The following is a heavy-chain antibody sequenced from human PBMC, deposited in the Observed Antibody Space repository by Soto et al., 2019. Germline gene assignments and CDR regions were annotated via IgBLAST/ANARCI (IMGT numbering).Heavy chain of an antibody. D-gene: IGHD5-12*01. J-gene: IGHJ4*02. CDR1: GVTCISHA. V-gene: IGHV3-23*01. CDR2: ISGSGGST. Sequence: LPCAAFGVTCISHAMRRIRQAKGKGLEWVSAISGSGGSTYYADSVKGRFTISRDNSKNTLYLQMNSLRAEDTAVYYFAKDVDDGLWGVPAFLAFWGKGSLVPVS. CDR3: AKDVDDGLWGVPAFLAF.